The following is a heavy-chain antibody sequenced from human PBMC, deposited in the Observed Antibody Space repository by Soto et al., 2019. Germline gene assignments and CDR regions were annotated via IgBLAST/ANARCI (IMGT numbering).Heavy chain of an antibody. CDR3: AKDPDYGDYGYIDY. D-gene: IGHD4-17*01. CDR2: ISGSGGST. CDR1: GFTFSSYA. J-gene: IGHJ4*02. Sequence: PGGSLRLSCAASGFTFSSYAMSWVRQAPGKGLEWVSAISGSGGSTYYADSVKGRFTISRDNSKNTLYLQMNSLRAEDTAVYYCAKDPDYGDYGYIDYWGQGTLVTVSS. V-gene: IGHV3-23*01.